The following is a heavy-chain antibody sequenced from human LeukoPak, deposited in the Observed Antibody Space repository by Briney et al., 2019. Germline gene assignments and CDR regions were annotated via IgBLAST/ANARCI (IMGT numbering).Heavy chain of an antibody. Sequence: EASVKVSCKASGGTFSSYAISWVRQAPGQGLEWMGWISAYNGNTNYAQKLQGRVTVTTDTSTSTAYMELRSLRSDDTAVYYCARVDSGSPYFDYWGQGTLVTVSS. D-gene: IGHD1-26*01. V-gene: IGHV1-18*01. CDR3: ARVDSGSPYFDY. J-gene: IGHJ4*02. CDR2: ISAYNGNT. CDR1: GGTFSSYA.